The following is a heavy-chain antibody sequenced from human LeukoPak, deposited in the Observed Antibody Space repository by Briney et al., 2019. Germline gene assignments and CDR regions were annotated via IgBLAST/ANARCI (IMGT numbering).Heavy chain of an antibody. V-gene: IGHV4-30-2*01. CDR2: IYESGST. Sequence: PSETLSLTCAVSGGSISSGGYSWSWIRPPPGQGLEGFGYIYESGSTYYNPSLKSRVTISVDTSKNQFSLKLSSVTAADTAVYYCARADSGGGLDYWGQGTLVTVSS. J-gene: IGHJ4*02. D-gene: IGHD3-10*01. CDR1: GGSISSGGYS. CDR3: ARADSGGGLDY.